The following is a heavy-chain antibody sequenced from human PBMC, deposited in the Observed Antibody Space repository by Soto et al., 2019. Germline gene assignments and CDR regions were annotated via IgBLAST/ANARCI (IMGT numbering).Heavy chain of an antibody. CDR1: GGSISSYY. CDR3: ARDRGDCSGGSCYSWNYYYYYMDV. J-gene: IGHJ6*03. V-gene: IGHV4-59*01. Sequence: QVQLQESGPGLVKPSETLSLTCTVSGGSISSYYWSWIRQPPGKGLEWIGYIYYSGSTNYNPSLNGRVTISVDTSKNQFSLKLSSVTAADTAVYYCARDRGDCSGGSCYSWNYYYYYMDVWGKGTTVTVSS. CDR2: IYYSGST. D-gene: IGHD2-15*01.